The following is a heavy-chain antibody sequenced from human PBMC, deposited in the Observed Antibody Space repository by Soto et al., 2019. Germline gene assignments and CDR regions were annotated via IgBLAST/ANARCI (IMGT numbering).Heavy chain of an antibody. CDR2: IYYSGST. J-gene: IGHJ5*02. Sequence: SETLSLTCTVSGGSISSYYWSWIRQPPGKGLEWIGYIYYSGSTNYNPSLKSRVTISVDTSKNQFSLKLSSVTAADTAVYYCARGESYYYGSGSYSNLGWFDPWGQGTLVTVS. CDR3: ARGESYYYGSGSYSNLGWFDP. CDR1: GGSISSYY. V-gene: IGHV4-59*01. D-gene: IGHD3-10*01.